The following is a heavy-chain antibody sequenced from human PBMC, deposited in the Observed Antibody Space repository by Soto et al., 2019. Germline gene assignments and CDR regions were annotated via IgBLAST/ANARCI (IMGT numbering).Heavy chain of an antibody. CDR2: IIPLFGTA. J-gene: IGHJ4*02. CDR3: ARDRDDYGSGNYYDRIDF. D-gene: IGHD3-10*01. V-gene: IGHV1-69*01. Sequence: QVQLVQSGAEVKKPGSSVKVSCKASGGIFSTYAISWLRQAPGQGLEWMGGIIPLFGTANYAQRFQGRVTIPADESTSTDYMELSRLRSEDTAVYYCARDRDDYGSGNYYDRIDFWGQGTMITVSS. CDR1: GGIFSTYA.